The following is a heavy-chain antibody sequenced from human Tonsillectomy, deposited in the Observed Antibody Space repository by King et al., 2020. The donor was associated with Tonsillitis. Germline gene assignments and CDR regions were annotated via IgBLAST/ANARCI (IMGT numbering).Heavy chain of an antibody. CDR3: VKDRASGYSYGYFDF. V-gene: IGHV3-9*01. D-gene: IGHD5-18*01. CDR1: GFSFDDYA. J-gene: IGHJ4*02. CDR2: ISWNRASI. Sequence: VQLVESGGGLVQPGRSLRLSCAASGFSFDDYAMHWVRQAPGKGLEWVSGISWNRASIGYSDSVKGRFTISRDNAKHSLFLQMNSLRTEDTALYYCVKDRASGYSYGYFDFWGPGTLV.